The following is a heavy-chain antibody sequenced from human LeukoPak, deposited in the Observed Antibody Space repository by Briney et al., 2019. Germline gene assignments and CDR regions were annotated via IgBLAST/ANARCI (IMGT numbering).Heavy chain of an antibody. Sequence: GRSLRLSCAASGFTFDDYAMHWVRQAPGKGLEWVAVIWSDGSNKNYADSVKGRFSISRDNPKNTLYLQMNSLRAEDTAVYYCARRLLGNNAMDVWGQGTTVTVSS. CDR2: IWSDGSNK. V-gene: IGHV3-33*08. J-gene: IGHJ6*02. CDR3: ARRLLGNNAMDV. D-gene: IGHD2-21*02. CDR1: GFTFDDYA.